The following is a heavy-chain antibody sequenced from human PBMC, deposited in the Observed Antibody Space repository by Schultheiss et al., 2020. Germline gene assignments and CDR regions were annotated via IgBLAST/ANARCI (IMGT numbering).Heavy chain of an antibody. J-gene: IGHJ4*02. D-gene: IGHD1-20*01. Sequence: GGSLRLSCAASGFTFSSYAMSWVRQAPGKGLEWVPAISGSGGSTYYADSVKGRFTISRDNSKNTLYLQMNSLRAEDTAVYYCAKGSNWNPLFNPLFDYWGQGTLVTVSS. V-gene: IGHV3-23*01. CDR3: AKGSNWNPLFNPLFDY. CDR2: ISGSGGST. CDR1: GFTFSSYA.